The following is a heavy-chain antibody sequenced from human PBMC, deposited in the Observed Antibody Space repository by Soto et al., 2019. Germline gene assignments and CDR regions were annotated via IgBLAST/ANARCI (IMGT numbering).Heavy chain of an antibody. J-gene: IGHJ4*02. CDR2: IYWDDDK. Sequence: QITLKESGPTLVKPTQTLTLTCTFSGFSLSTRGVGVGWIRQPPGKALEWLALIYWDDDKGYSPSLRSRLTTTXVXPTNQVVLTMPNMDPVDTATYYCAHSPTGYIHYFDYWGQGTLVTVSS. CDR1: GFSLSTRGVG. V-gene: IGHV2-5*02. CDR3: AHSPTGYIHYFDY. D-gene: IGHD2-2*02.